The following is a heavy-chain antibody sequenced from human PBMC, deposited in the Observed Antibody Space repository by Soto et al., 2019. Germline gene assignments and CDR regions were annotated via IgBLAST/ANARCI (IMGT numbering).Heavy chain of an antibody. CDR2: INQSANT. V-gene: IGHV4-34*01. CDR1: GGSFSGYY. J-gene: IGHJ6*02. D-gene: IGHD2-2*01. CDR3: ARPSYALNWDFHYGMQV. Sequence: SETLCLTCAVSGGSFSGYYWTWIRQIPGKGLEWIGEINQSANTKYNPSLMSRVTMSVDTSRNQFSLKLRSVTAADTAVYYCARPSYALNWDFHYGMQVWGQGTSVTVSS.